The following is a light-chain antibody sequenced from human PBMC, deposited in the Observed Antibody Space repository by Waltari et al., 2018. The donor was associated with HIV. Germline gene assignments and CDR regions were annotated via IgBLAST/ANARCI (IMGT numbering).Light chain of an antibody. CDR2: EGT. V-gene: IGLV6-57*03. CDR1: SGSIDTNY. Sequence: NFMLTQPHSVSGSPGKTVIISCTRSSGSIDTNYVQWYQQRPGSAPMLLIYEGTARPSGVPERVSASIDSSSKSASLTISGLKTEDEADYYCQSSDSIIAVFGEGTKLTVL. CDR3: QSSDSIIAV. J-gene: IGLJ3*02.